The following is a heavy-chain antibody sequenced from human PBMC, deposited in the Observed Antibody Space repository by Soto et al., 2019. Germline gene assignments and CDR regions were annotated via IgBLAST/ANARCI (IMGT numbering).Heavy chain of an antibody. CDR1: GGSISSGAYY. J-gene: IGHJ4*02. CDR3: VFAFRGGNSDFFYF. V-gene: IGHV4-30-4*01. D-gene: IGHD2-21*02. CDR2: IYYSGST. Sequence: PSKALSLTCAVYGGSISSGAYYWSWIRQPHRKGLEWIGYIYYSGSTYYNPSLKSRVTISVDTSKNQFSLKLSSVTAADTAVYYVVFAFRGGNSDFFYFCGQGPSVTGSA.